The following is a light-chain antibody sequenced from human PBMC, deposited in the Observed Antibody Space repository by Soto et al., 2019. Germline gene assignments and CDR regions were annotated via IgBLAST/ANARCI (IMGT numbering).Light chain of an antibody. CDR1: QSLLHRNGNSY. J-gene: IGKJ3*01. CDR3: MQALQSSFT. CDR2: LAA. Sequence: DIVMTQSPLSLSVTPGEAASISCRCSQSLLHRNGNSYLDWYLQRPGQSPQLLISLAANRASGVGDRFSGSGSGTDFTLHISRVEAEDVGVYYCMQALQSSFTFGAGTKVDL. V-gene: IGKV2-28*01.